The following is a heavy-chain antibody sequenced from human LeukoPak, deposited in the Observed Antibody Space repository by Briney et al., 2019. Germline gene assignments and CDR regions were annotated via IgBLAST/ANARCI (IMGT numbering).Heavy chain of an antibody. CDR2: MNPNSGNT. J-gene: IGHJ6*03. V-gene: IGHV1-8*03. D-gene: IGHD3-3*01. Sequence: GASVKVSCKASGYTFTSYDINWVRQATGQGLEWMGWMNPNSGNTGYAQKFQGRVTITRNTSISTAYMELSSLRSEDTAVYYCARVGTIFGVVQHYYYYCMDVWGKGTTVTVSS. CDR1: GYTFTSYD. CDR3: ARVGTIFGVVQHYYYYCMDV.